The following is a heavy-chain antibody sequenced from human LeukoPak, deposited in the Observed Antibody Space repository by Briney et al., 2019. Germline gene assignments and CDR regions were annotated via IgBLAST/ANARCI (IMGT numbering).Heavy chain of an antibody. CDR2: IYSGGST. D-gene: IGHD6-6*01. CDR3: AKSRRIAARRGVDY. Sequence: PGGSLRLSCAASGFTVSSNYMSWVRQAPGKGLEWVSVIYSGGSTYYADSVKGRFTISRDNSKNTLYLQMNSLRAEDTAVYYCAKSRRIAARRGVDYWGQGTLVTVST. V-gene: IGHV3-53*01. J-gene: IGHJ4*02. CDR1: GFTVSSNY.